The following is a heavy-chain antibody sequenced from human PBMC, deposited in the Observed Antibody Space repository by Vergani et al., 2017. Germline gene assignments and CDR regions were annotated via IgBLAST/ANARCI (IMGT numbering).Heavy chain of an antibody. CDR1: GYTFTGYY. CDR2: INPSSGDT. D-gene: IGHD1-1*01. Sequence: QVQLVQSGAEVKKPGASVEVSCKASGYTFTGYYLHWVRQAPGQGLEWMGWINPSSGDTNSAQKFQGRVTMTRDTSISTAYMELNGLRFDDTAVYYCARAGRTTGTPIWGQGTLVSVSS. J-gene: IGHJ4*02. CDR3: ARAGRTTGTPI. V-gene: IGHV1-2*02.